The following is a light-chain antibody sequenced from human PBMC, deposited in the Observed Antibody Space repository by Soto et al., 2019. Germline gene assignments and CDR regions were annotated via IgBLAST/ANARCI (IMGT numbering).Light chain of an antibody. CDR3: SSYTSSSHVV. CDR2: DVT. CDR1: SSDVAAYNY. Sequence: QSALTRPASVSGSPGQSITISCTGTSSDVAAYNYLSWYQQYPGKAPKVMIYDVTNRPSGVSNRFSGSKSGNTASLTISGLQTEDEADYYCSSYTSSSHVVFGGGTKLTVL. J-gene: IGLJ2*01. V-gene: IGLV2-14*01.